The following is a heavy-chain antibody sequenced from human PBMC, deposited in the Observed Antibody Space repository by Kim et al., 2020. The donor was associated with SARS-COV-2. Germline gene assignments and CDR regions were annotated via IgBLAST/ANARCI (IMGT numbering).Heavy chain of an antibody. CDR3: VRDDESSAPSI. CDR1: GYPFMNYG. D-gene: IGHD1-26*01. Sequence: ASVKVSCKASGYPFMNYGFNWVRQAPGQGLQWMGWISLHSGDANYAQHLQGRVTMTIDTITTTAYMELRSLRFDDTAVYYCVRDDESSAPSIWGQGTLVTVSS. CDR2: ISLHSGDA. J-gene: IGHJ4*02. V-gene: IGHV1-18*01.